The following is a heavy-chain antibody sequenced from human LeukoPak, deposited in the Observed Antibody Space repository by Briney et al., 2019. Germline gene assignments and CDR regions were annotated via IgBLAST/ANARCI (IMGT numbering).Heavy chain of an antibody. J-gene: IGHJ4*02. CDR2: MWYDGSNK. V-gene: IGHV3-33*01. D-gene: IGHD4-11*01. CDR1: GFTFSSYG. CDR3: AREVNLQGYFDY. Sequence: GGSLRLSCAASGFTFSSYGMHWVRRAPGKGLEWVAVMWYDGSNKYYADSVKGRFTISRDNSKNTLYLQMNSLRAEDTAAYYCAREVNLQGYFDYWGQGTLVTVSS.